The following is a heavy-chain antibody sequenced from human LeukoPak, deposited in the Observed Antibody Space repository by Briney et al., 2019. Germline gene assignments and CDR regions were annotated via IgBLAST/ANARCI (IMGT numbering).Heavy chain of an antibody. CDR3: WFGAFYYYYYMDV. D-gene: IGHD3-10*01. V-gene: IGHV3-7*01. CDR1: GFTFSTNW. J-gene: IGHJ6*03. CDR2: IKQDGSEK. Sequence: PGGSLRLSCAASGFTFSTNWMSWVRQAPGKGLEWVANIKQDGSEKYYVDSVKGRFTISRDNAKNSLHLQMNSLRAEDTAVYYCWFGAFYYYYYMDVWGKGTTVTISS.